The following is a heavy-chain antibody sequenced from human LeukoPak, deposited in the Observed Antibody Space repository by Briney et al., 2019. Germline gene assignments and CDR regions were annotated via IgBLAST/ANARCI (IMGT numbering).Heavy chain of an antibody. CDR3: AKDLGYCSSTSCYDFDY. Sequence: PGGSLRLSCAASGFTFSSYAMSWVRQAPGKGLEWVSAISGSGGSTYYADSVKGRFTISRDNSKNTLSLQMNSLRAEDTAVYYCAKDLGYCSSTSCYDFDYWGQGTLVTVSS. V-gene: IGHV3-23*01. CDR1: GFTFSSYA. CDR2: ISGSGGST. J-gene: IGHJ4*02. D-gene: IGHD2-2*01.